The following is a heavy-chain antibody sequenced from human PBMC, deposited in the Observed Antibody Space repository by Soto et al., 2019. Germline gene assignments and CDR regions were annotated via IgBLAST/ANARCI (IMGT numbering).Heavy chain of an antibody. D-gene: IGHD1-1*01. Sequence: EVQVVEFGGGLVQPGGSLRLSCAGSGFTFSSYWMYWARQAPGKGLVWVSRINSDGSSTNYADSVKGRFTISRDNAKNTVHLQMKSLRAEDTAVYYCVGGTGYWGQGTLVTVSS. CDR3: VGGTGY. V-gene: IGHV3-74*01. J-gene: IGHJ4*02. CDR1: GFTFSSYW. CDR2: INSDGSST.